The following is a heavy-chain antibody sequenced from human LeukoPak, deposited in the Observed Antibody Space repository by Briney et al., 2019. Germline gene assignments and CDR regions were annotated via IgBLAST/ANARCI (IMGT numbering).Heavy chain of an antibody. J-gene: IGHJ4*02. CDR2: ITARGGNT. D-gene: IGHD1-26*01. V-gene: IGHV3-23*01. CDR1: GFIFSNYA. Sequence: PGGSLRLSCAASGFIFSNYAMSWVRQAPGKGLGWVSAITARGGNTYYADSVEGRFTISRDNSKNTLYLQLSSLRVEDTAVYYCIKDRIGTWSFDHWGQGTLLTVSS. CDR3: IKDRIGTWSFDH.